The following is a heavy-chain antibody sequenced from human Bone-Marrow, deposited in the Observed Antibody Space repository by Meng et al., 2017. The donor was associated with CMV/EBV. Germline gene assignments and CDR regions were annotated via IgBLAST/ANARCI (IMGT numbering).Heavy chain of an antibody. CDR3: ARGVAYSSGWSYYYYYGMDV. CDR2: INHSGST. D-gene: IGHD6-19*01. CDR1: GGSFSGYY. Sequence: SETLSLTCAVYGGSFSGYYWSWIRQPPGKGLEWIGEINHSGSTYYNPSLKSRVTISVDTSKNQFSLKLSSVTAADTAVYYCARGVAYSSGWSYYYYYGMDVWGQGTTVTVSS. J-gene: IGHJ6*02. V-gene: IGHV4-34*01.